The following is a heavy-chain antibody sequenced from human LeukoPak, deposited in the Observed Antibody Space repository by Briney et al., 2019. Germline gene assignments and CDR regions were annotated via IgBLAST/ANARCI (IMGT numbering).Heavy chain of an antibody. Sequence: SETLSLTCTVSGVSVSSGSYYWSWIRQPPGKGLEWIGYIYYSGSTNYNPSLKSRVTISVDTSKNQFSLKLSSVTAADTAVYYCARHRRGDPFDYWGQGTLVTVSS. V-gene: IGHV4-61*01. J-gene: IGHJ4*02. CDR2: IYYSGST. CDR3: ARHRRGDPFDY. CDR1: GVSVSSGSYY. D-gene: IGHD3-10*01.